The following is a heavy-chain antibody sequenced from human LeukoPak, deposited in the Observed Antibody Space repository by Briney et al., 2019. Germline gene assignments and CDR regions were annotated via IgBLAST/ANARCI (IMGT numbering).Heavy chain of an antibody. V-gene: IGHV3-7*01. J-gene: IGHJ4*02. CDR2: IKQDGSEK. Sequence: GGSLRVSCEASGFNFSSYWMSWVRQAPGKGLEWVANIKQDGSEKYYVDSVKGRFTISRDNAKNSLYLQMNSLRAEDTAVYYCAIDSSGYYYVEDYWGQGILVTVSS. CDR1: GFNFSSYW. D-gene: IGHD3-22*01. CDR3: AIDSSGYYYVEDY.